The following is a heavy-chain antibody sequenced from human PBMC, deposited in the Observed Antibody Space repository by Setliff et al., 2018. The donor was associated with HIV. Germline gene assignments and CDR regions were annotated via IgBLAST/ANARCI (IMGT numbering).Heavy chain of an antibody. CDR2: IFYSGIT. V-gene: IGHV4-39*01. D-gene: IGHD6-19*01. Sequence: PSETLSLTCTVSGGSFTSRSYYWGWIRQPPGKGLEWIGSIFYSGITYYNPSLKSRVTISVDTSKNQFSLKLTSVTAADSAVYYCARLRRSSGWSFDYWAQGTLVTVSS. CDR1: GGSFTSRSYY. CDR3: ARLRRSSGWSFDY. J-gene: IGHJ4*02.